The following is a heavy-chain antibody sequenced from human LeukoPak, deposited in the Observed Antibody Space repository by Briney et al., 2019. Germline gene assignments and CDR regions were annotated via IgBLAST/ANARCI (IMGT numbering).Heavy chain of an antibody. D-gene: IGHD3-10*01. Sequence: SQTLSLTCTVSGGSISSGGYYWSWIRQHPGKGLEWIGNIYYSGSTYYNPSLKSRVTISVDTSKNQFSLKLSSVTAADTAVYYCARVPGDYGSGSRAWYYYGMDVWGKGTTVTVSS. J-gene: IGHJ6*04. V-gene: IGHV4-31*03. CDR3: ARVPGDYGSGSRAWYYYGMDV. CDR2: IYYSGST. CDR1: GGSISSGGYY.